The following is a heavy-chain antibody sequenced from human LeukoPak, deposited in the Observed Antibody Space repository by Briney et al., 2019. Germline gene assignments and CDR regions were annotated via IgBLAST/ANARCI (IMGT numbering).Heavy chain of an antibody. CDR2: IIPIFGTA. V-gene: IGHV1-69*13. J-gene: IGHJ5*02. CDR3: ASYDYGDYLHWFDP. Sequence: GASVKVSCKASGGTFSSYAISWVRQAPGQGLEWMGGIIPIFGTANYAQKFQGRVTITADESTSTAYMELSSLRSEDTAVYYCASYDYGDYLHWFDPWGQGTLVTVSS. D-gene: IGHD4-17*01. CDR1: GGTFSSYA.